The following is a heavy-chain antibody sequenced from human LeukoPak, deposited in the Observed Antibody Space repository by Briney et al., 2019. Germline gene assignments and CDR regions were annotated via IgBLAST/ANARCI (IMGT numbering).Heavy chain of an antibody. Sequence: PSETLSLTCAVYGGSFSGYYWSWIRQPPGKGLEWIGEINHSGSTNYNPSLKSRVTISVDTSKTQFSLKLRSVTAADTAVYYCARGGAWYSYGPRGFDYWGQGTLVTVSS. J-gene: IGHJ4*02. CDR1: GGSFSGYY. D-gene: IGHD5-18*01. CDR3: ARGGAWYSYGPRGFDY. V-gene: IGHV4-34*01. CDR2: INHSGST.